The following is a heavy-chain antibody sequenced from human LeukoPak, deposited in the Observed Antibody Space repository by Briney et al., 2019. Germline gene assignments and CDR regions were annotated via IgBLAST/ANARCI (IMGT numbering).Heavy chain of an antibody. Sequence: PSETLSLTCTVSGGSISSYYWSWIRQPPGKGLEWIGYIYYSGSTNYNPSLKSRVTISVDTSKNQFSLKLSSVTAADTAVYYCARGKDYYGSGSYKAFDIWGQGTMVTVSS. V-gene: IGHV4-59*01. CDR3: ARGKDYYGSGSYKAFDI. D-gene: IGHD3-10*01. CDR2: IYYSGST. J-gene: IGHJ3*02. CDR1: GGSISSYY.